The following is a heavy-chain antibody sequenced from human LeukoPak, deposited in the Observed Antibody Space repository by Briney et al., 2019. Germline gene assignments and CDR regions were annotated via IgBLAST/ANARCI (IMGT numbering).Heavy chain of an antibody. CDR1: GGSISSSNW. D-gene: IGHD1-26*01. V-gene: IGHV4-4*02. CDR3: AGYEWELRDWFDP. CDR2: IYTSGTT. J-gene: IGHJ5*02. Sequence: SGTLSLTCAVSGGSISSSNWWSWVRQPAGKGLEWIGRIYTSGTTNYNPSLKSRVTISVDTSKNQFSLKLSSVTAADTAVYYCAGYEWELRDWFDPWGQGTLVTVSS.